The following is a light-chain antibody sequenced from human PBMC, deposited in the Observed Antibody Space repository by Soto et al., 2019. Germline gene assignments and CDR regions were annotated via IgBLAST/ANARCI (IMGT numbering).Light chain of an antibody. V-gene: IGKV1-6*01. Sequence: AIQMTQSPSSLSASVGDRVTITCRASQDIRTELGWYQQKPGNAPKLLIYATSILQGGVPSRFSGIGSGTDFTLTISSLQPEDFATYYCLQDYSYPRTFGQGTKVDIK. J-gene: IGKJ1*01. CDR1: QDIRTE. CDR3: LQDYSYPRT. CDR2: ATS.